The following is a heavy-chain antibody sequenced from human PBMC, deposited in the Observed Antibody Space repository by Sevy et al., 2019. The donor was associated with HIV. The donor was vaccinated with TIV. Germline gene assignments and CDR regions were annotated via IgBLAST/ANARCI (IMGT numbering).Heavy chain of an antibody. CDR2: IYYSGST. J-gene: IGHJ5*02. CDR3: LGIAAAGTRFDP. CDR1: GGSISSSSYY. D-gene: IGHD6-13*01. V-gene: IGHV4-39*01. Sequence: SETLSLTCTVSGGSISSSSYYWGWIRQPPGKGLEWIGSIYYSGSTYYNPSLKSRVTISVDPSKNQFSLKLSSVTAADTAVYNCLGIAAAGTRFDPWGQGTLVTVSS.